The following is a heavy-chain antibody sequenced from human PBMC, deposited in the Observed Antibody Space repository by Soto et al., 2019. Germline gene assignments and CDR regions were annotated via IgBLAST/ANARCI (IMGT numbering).Heavy chain of an antibody. CDR3: AKDASTITYMPGSRGLDV. D-gene: IGHD2-2*01. CDR2: ISRGGAYT. V-gene: IGHV3-23*01. J-gene: IGHJ6*02. Sequence: GGSLRLSCTASAFIFKDYAMSWVRQAPGKGLEWVSTISRGGAYTHYADSVKGRFTISRDNSANTLFLQMNSLRAEDTAVYYCAKDASTITYMPGSRGLDVWGQGTTVTVSS. CDR1: AFIFKDYA.